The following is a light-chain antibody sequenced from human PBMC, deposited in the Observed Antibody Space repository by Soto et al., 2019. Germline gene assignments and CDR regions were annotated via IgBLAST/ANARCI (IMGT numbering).Light chain of an antibody. Sequence: HSALTQTPSASGSRGQSATISCTGTSSDVGAYDSVSWYQHHPGKAPKALIYEVSKRPSGVPDRFSGSKSGNTASLTVSGLQAEDEADYYCSSYAGSNNYVFGTGTKVTVL. V-gene: IGLV2-8*01. CDR3: SSYAGSNNYV. CDR1: SSDVGAYDS. CDR2: EVS. J-gene: IGLJ1*01.